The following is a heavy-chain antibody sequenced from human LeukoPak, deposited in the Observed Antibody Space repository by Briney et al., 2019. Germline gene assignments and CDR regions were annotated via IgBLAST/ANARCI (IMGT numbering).Heavy chain of an antibody. CDR2: IYYSGST. V-gene: IGHV4-59*01. J-gene: IGHJ4*02. Sequence: SETLSLTCTVSGGSISSYYWSWIRQPPGKGLEWIGYIYYSGSTNYNPSLKSRVTISVDTSKNQFSLKLSSVTAADTAVYYCARVIAVAGTTYYFDYWGRGTLVSVSS. D-gene: IGHD6-19*01. CDR3: ARVIAVAGTTYYFDY. CDR1: GGSISSYY.